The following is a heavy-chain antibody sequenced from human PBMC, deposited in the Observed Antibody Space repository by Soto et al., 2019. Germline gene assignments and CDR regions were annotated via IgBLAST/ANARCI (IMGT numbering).Heavy chain of an antibody. CDR2: IYYSGST. CDR3: ARRYGSAIDY. J-gene: IGHJ4*02. V-gene: IGHV4-59*08. D-gene: IGHD1-26*01. CDR1: GGSISSYY. Sequence: SSETLSLTCTVSGGSISSYYWSWIRQPPGKGLEWIGYIYYSGSTNYNPSLKSRVTISVDTSKNQFSLKLSPVTAADTAVYYCARRYGSAIDYWGQGTLVTVSS.